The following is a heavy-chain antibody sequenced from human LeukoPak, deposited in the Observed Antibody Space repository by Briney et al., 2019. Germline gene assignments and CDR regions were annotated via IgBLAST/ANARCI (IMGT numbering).Heavy chain of an antibody. Sequence: GASVKVSCKASGYTFTSYDFNWVRQATGQRPEWMGWMSPNSGDTGYAQKFQDRVTMTRNTSISTAYMELSSLRSDDTAVYYCARGPPTGGIDYGAPEPLFPSPQ. CDR3: ARGPPTGGIDY. CDR2: MSPNSGDT. D-gene: IGHD3-16*01. CDR1: GYTFTSYD. J-gene: IGHJ4*01. V-gene: IGHV1-8*01.